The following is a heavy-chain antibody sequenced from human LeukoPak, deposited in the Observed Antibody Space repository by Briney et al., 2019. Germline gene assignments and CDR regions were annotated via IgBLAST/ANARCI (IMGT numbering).Heavy chain of an antibody. J-gene: IGHJ5*02. V-gene: IGHV4-4*09. CDR1: GVSMSPYY. CDR3: ARDHYYDGRGRFDP. Sequence: SETLSLTCAVSGVSMSPYYWAWIRQPPGKGLEWIGYIHTSGSNNQYPSLKSRVTISIDKSKNHFSLRLSSVTAADTALYYCARDHYYDGRGRFDPWGQGTLVTVPS. CDR2: IHTSGSN. D-gene: IGHD3-16*01.